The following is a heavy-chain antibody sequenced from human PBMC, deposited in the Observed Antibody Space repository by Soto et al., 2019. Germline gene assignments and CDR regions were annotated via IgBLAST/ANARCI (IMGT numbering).Heavy chain of an antibody. CDR1: GGTFSSYA. CDR3: ASMEYSSSWYYYYYGMDV. Sequence: ASVKVSCKASGGTFSSYAISWVRQAPGQGLEWMGGIIPIFGTANYAQKFQGRVTITADESTSTAYMELSSLRSEDTAVYYCASMEYSSSWYYYYYGMDVWGQGTTVTVSS. CDR2: IIPIFGTA. J-gene: IGHJ6*02. V-gene: IGHV1-69*13. D-gene: IGHD6-13*01.